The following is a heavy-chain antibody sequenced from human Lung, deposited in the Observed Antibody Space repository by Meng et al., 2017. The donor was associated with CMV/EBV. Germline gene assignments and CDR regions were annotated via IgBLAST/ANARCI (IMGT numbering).Heavy chain of an antibody. D-gene: IGHD2-2*01. CDR1: GGCISIYY. V-gene: IGHV4-59*01. CDR3: ARELGYCSSTSCYYYYGRDV. CDR2: IYYSGST. J-gene: IGHJ6*02. Sequence: SXTLWLXCTVPGGCISIYYWSWIRQPPGKGLEWIGYIYYSGSTNYDLSLKSRVTISVDTSKNQFSLKLSPVTAADTAVYYCARELGYCSSTSCYYYYGRDVWGQGTTVTVSS.